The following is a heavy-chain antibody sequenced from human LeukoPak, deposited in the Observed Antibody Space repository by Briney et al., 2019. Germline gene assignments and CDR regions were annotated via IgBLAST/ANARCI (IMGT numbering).Heavy chain of an antibody. CDR1: GYTFTGYY. D-gene: IGHD3-3*01. Sequence: AASVKVSCKASGYTFTGYYMHWVRQAPGQGLEWMGWINPNSGGTNYAQKFQGRVTMTRDTSISTAYMELSRLRSDDTAVYYCARPNGRITIFGVLHHYGMDVWGQGTTVTVSS. CDR3: ARPNGRITIFGVLHHYGMDV. V-gene: IGHV1-2*02. CDR2: INPNSGGT. J-gene: IGHJ6*02.